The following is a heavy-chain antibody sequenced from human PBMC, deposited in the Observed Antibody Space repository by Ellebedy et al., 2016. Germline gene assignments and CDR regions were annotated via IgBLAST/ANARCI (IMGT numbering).Heavy chain of an antibody. CDR2: ISGSGGST. V-gene: IGHV3-23*01. CDR1: GFTFSTYA. D-gene: IGHD1-7*01. CDR3: AKDYRDWNFKTPLYNWFDP. J-gene: IGHJ5*02. Sequence: GGSLRLSCAASGFTFSTYAMTWVRQAPGKGLEWVSGISGSGGSTYYADSVKGRFTISRDNSKNTLYLQMNSLRAEDTAVYYCAKDYRDWNFKTPLYNWFDPWGQGTLVTVSS.